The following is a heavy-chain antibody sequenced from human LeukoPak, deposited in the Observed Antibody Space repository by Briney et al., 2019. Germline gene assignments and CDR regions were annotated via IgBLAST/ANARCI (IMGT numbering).Heavy chain of an antibody. CDR2: ISSSGSTI. D-gene: IGHD5-24*01. CDR3: ARNRRDGYDRMYYFDY. V-gene: IGHV3-48*04. J-gene: IGHJ4*02. Sequence: GGSLRLSCAASGFTFSSYAMSWVRQAPGKGLEWVSYISSSGSTIYYADSVKGRFTISRDNAKNSLYLQMNSLRAEDTAVYYCARNRRDGYDRMYYFDYWGQGTLVTVSS. CDR1: GFTFSSYA.